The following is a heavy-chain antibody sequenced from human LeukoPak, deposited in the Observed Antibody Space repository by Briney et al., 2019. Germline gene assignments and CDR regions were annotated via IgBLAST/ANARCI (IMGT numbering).Heavy chain of an antibody. CDR2: ISSSSSYI. CDR1: GFTFSSYS. CDR3: AKYRSAWSFDY. J-gene: IGHJ4*02. Sequence: PGGSLRLSCAASGFTFSSYSMNWVRQAPGKGLEWVSYISSSSSYIYYADSVKGRFTISRDNSKNTLYLQMNSLRAEDTAVYYCAKYRSAWSFDYWGQGTLVTVSS. D-gene: IGHD6-13*01. V-gene: IGHV3-21*04.